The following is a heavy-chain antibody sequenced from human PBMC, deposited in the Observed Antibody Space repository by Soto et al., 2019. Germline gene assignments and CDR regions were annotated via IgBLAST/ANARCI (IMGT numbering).Heavy chain of an antibody. CDR1: GFTLSNFW. Sequence: PGGSLRLSCAASGFTLSNFWMHWVRQVPGKGLVWVSRINDDGSRTKYADSVEGRLTISRDTAKNTLYLQMDSLRVEDTAVYYCVRDHHDYDFWSGNPRGYFDLWGRGTLVTASS. V-gene: IGHV3-74*01. D-gene: IGHD3-3*01. CDR2: INDDGSRT. J-gene: IGHJ2*01. CDR3: VRDHHDYDFWSGNPRGYFDL.